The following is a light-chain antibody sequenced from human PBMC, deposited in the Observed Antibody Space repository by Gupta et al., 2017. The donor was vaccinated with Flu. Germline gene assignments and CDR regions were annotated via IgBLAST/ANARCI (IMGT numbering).Light chain of an antibody. CDR1: QSVSTRF. CDR2: FTS. CDR3: QQYGNTPWA. Sequence: DIVLTQSPGTLSLSPGDTATLSCRASQSVSTRFLAWYQQKPGQAPRLLIYFTSIRATGIPDRFSGSGSETDFTLTISSLEPEDVALYYCQQYGNTPWAFGHGTKVDIK. V-gene: IGKV3-20*01. J-gene: IGKJ1*01.